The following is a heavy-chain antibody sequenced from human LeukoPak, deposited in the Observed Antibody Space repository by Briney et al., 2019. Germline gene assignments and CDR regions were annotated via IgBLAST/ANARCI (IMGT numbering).Heavy chain of an antibody. CDR3: AKDRRYTYGYDY. D-gene: IGHD5-18*01. V-gene: IGHV3-23*01. CDR2: ISGSGGST. J-gene: IGHJ4*02. CDR1: GFTFSSYA. Sequence: GGSLRLSCSASGFTFSSYAMNWVRKAPGKGLEWVSAISGSGGSTYYADSVKGRFTISRDNSQNTLYLQMNSLRAEDTAVYYCAKDRRYTYGYDYWGQGTLVTVSS.